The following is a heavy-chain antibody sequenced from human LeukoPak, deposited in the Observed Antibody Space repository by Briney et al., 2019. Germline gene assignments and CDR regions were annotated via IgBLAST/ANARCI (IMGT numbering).Heavy chain of an antibody. CDR2: IYSAGNT. D-gene: IGHD3-22*01. CDR1: GFTVSSNY. CDR3: AREDFYDSSGYYFDAFDT. J-gene: IGHJ3*02. Sequence: PGGSLRLSCAASGFTVSSNYMSWVRQAPGKGLEWVSVIYSAGNTYYADSVKGRFTISRDNAKNMLYLQMNSLRAEDTAVYYCAREDFYDSSGYYFDAFDTWGQGTMVTVSS. V-gene: IGHV3-53*01.